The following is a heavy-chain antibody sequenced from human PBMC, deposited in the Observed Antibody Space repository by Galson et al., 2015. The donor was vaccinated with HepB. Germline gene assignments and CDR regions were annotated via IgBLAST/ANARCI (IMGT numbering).Heavy chain of an antibody. V-gene: IGHV3-21*01. D-gene: IGHD2-2*01. CDR3: ARQYCSSTSCYRTFDY. CDR1: GFTFSSYS. CDR2: ISSSSYI. J-gene: IGHJ4*02. Sequence: SLRLSCAASGFTFSSYSMNWVRQAPGKGLEWVSSISSSSYIYYADSVKGRFTISRDNAKNSLYLQMNSLRAEDTAVYYCARQYCSSTSCYRTFDYWGQGTLVTVSS.